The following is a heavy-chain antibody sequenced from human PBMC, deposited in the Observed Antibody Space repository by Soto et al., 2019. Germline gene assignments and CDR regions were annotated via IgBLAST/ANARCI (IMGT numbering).Heavy chain of an antibody. CDR3: ARKTDSIPSGGDV. J-gene: IGHJ6*04. CDR2: IYSGGDT. CDR1: GFAVRHNY. D-gene: IGHD3-10*01. V-gene: IGHV3-53*04. Sequence: EVQLVESGGGLVQPGGSLRLSCTASGFAVRHNYVTWVRQAPGKGLEWVSLIYSGGDTAYADSVKGRFTISRHTSQNTLYLQMNSLRAEDTAVYYCARKTDSIPSGGDVWDKGTAVTVSS.